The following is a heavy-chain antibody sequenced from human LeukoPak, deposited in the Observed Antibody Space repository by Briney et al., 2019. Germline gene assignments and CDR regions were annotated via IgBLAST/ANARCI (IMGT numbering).Heavy chain of an antibody. CDR2: IDPSDSYT. V-gene: IGHV5-10-1*01. CDR3: AIIVVVPAAPDYYYYGMDV. D-gene: IGHD2-2*01. Sequence: GESLRISCKGSGYSFTSYGMSWVRQMAGKGLEWMGRIDPSDSYTNSGPSFQGYVTISADKSISTAYLQWSSLKASDTAMYYCAIIVVVPAAPDYYYYGMDVWGQGTTVTVSS. J-gene: IGHJ6*02. CDR1: GYSFTSYG.